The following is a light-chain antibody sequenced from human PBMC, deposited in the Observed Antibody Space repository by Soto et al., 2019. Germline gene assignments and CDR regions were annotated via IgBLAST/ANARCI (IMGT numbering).Light chain of an antibody. Sequence: EVVLTQSPATLSLSPGERAILSCRASQSVSTYLAWYQQKPGQAPRLLIFDASNRATGIPARFSGSGSGTEFTLTISSLQSEDFAVYYCQQYNNWPPWTFGPGTKVDIK. CDR1: QSVSTY. V-gene: IGKV3-11*01. J-gene: IGKJ1*01. CDR2: DAS. CDR3: QQYNNWPPWT.